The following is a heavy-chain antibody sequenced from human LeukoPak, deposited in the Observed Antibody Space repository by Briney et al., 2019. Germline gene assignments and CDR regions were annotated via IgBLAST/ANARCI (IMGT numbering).Heavy chain of an antibody. CDR1: GFTFSDYY. CDR3: TTGLRLDYGSGRSHAFDI. V-gene: IGHV3-11*01. D-gene: IGHD3-10*01. Sequence: GGSLRLSCAASGFTFSDYYMSWIRQAPGKGLEWVSYISSSGSAIYYADSVKGRFTISRDNAKNSLYLQMNSLRAEDTAVYYCTTGLRLDYGSGRSHAFDIWGQGTMVTVSS. CDR2: ISSSGSAI. J-gene: IGHJ3*02.